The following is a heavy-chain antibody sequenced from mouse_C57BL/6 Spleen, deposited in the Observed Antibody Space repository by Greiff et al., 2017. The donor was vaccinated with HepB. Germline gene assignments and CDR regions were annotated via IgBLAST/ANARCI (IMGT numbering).Heavy chain of an antibody. CDR2: IHPNSGST. CDR1: GYTFTSYW. Sequence: QVQLQQPGAELVKPGASVKLSCKASGYTFTSYWMHWVKQRPGQGLEWIGMIHPNSGSTNYNEKFKSKATLTVDKSSSTAYMQLSSLTSEDSAVYYCARTQPYYDGGYFDVWGTGTTVTVSS. J-gene: IGHJ1*03. D-gene: IGHD1-1*01. CDR3: ARTQPYYDGGYFDV. V-gene: IGHV1-64*01.